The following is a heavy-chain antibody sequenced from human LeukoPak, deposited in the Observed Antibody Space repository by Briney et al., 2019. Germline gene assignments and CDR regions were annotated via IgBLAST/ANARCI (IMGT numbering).Heavy chain of an antibody. CDR2: INPNSGGT. V-gene: IGHV1-2*02. D-gene: IGHD2-2*01. CDR3: ARDWGREGIVVLGWGDDY. J-gene: IGHJ4*02. Sequence: ASVKVSCKASGYTFTGYYMHWVRQAPGQGLEWMGWINPNSGGTNYAQKFKGRVTMTRDTSISTAYMELGSLRSDDTALYYCARDWGREGIVVLGWGDDYWGQGTLVTVSS. CDR1: GYTFTGYY.